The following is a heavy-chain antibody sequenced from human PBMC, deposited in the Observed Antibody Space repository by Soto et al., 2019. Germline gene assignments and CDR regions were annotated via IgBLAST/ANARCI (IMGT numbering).Heavy chain of an antibody. CDR1: GGTFSSYA. Sequence: SVKVSCKASGGTFSSYAISWLRQAPGQGLEWMGGIIPIFGTANYAQKFQGRVTITADESTSTAYMELSSLRSEDTAVYYCARVSEGRDTAMVISRNWFDPWGQGTLVTVSS. D-gene: IGHD5-18*01. CDR3: ARVSEGRDTAMVISRNWFDP. J-gene: IGHJ5*02. V-gene: IGHV1-69*13. CDR2: IIPIFGTA.